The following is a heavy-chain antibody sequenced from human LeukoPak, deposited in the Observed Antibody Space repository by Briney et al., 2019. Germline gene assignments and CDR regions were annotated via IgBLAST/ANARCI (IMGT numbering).Heavy chain of an antibody. CDR1: GGSIRRYY. D-gene: IGHD3-10*01. CDR2: IYYSGST. CDR3: ARDDGSGGFFDY. Sequence: SETLSLTCTVSGGSIRRYYWSWIRQPPGKGLEWIGYIYYSGSTNYNPSLKSRVTISVDTSKNQFSLKLSSVTAADTAVYYCARDDGSGGFFDYWGQGTLVTVSS. V-gene: IGHV4-59*01. J-gene: IGHJ4*02.